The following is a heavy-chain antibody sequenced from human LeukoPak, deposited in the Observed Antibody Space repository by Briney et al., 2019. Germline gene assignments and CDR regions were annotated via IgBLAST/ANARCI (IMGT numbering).Heavy chain of an antibody. Sequence: GGSLRLSCAASGFTFSSYTMNWVRLARGKGLEWVSSIRSSSSCIYYADSVNGRFTISRDNAKNSLYLQMNSLTAADTAVYYCARAVAGSQLDHWGQGTQVTLSS. J-gene: IGHJ5*02. D-gene: IGHD6-19*01. CDR1: GFTFSSYT. CDR2: IRSSSSCI. CDR3: ARAVAGSQLDH. V-gene: IGHV3-21*01.